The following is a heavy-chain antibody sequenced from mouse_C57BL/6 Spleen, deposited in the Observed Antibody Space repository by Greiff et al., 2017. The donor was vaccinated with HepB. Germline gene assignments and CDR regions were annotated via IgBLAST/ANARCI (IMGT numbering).Heavy chain of an antibody. CDR1: GYTFTSYW. CDR3: ATMGGNLYAMDY. CDR2: IHPNSGST. D-gene: IGHD2-1*01. V-gene: IGHV1-64*01. J-gene: IGHJ4*01. Sequence: QVQLQQPGAELVKPGASVKLSCKASGYTFTSYWMHWVKQRPGQGLEWIGMIHPNSGSTNYNEKFKSKATLTVDKSSSTAYMKLSSLTSEDSAVYYCATMGGNLYAMDYWGQGTSVTVSS.